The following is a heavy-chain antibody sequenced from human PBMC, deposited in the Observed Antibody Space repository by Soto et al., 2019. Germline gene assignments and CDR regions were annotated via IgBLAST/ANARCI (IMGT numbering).Heavy chain of an antibody. J-gene: IGHJ6*02. CDR1: GFTFSSYA. CDR2: ISGSGGST. V-gene: IGHV3-23*01. CDR3: AKRALFLEWLFDPAQWDYYYGMDV. Sequence: PGGSLRLSCAASGFTFSSYAMSWVRQAPGKGLEWVSAISGSGGSTYYADSVKGRFTISRDNSKNTLYLQMNSLRAEDTAVYYCAKRALFLEWLFDPAQWDYYYGMDVWGQGTTVTVSS. D-gene: IGHD3-3*01.